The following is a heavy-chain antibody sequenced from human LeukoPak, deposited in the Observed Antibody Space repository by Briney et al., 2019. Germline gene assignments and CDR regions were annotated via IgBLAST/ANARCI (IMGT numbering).Heavy chain of an antibody. CDR2: IYYSGST. Sequence: SETLSLTCTVSGGSISSYYWSWIRQPPGKGLEWIGYIYYSGSTNYNPSLKSRVTISVDTSKNQFSLKLSSVTAADTAVYYCARVSSGWYLSYYYYMDVWGKGTTVTVSS. CDR1: GGSISSYY. D-gene: IGHD6-19*01. V-gene: IGHV4-59*01. J-gene: IGHJ6*03. CDR3: ARVSSGWYLSYYYYMDV.